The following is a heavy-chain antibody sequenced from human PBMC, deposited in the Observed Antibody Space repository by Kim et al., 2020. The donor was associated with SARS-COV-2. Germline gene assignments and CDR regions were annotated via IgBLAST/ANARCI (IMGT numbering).Heavy chain of an antibody. CDR2: ISSSGSTI. J-gene: IGHJ3*02. CDR3: ARYALLPSSDHAFDI. D-gene: IGHD2-2*01. Sequence: GGSLRLSCAASGFTFSSYEMKWVRQAPGKGLEWVSYISSSGSTIYYADSVKGRFTISRDNAKNSLYLQMNSLRAEDTAVYYCARYALLPSSDHAFDIWGQGTMVTVSS. CDR1: GFTFSSYE. V-gene: IGHV3-48*03.